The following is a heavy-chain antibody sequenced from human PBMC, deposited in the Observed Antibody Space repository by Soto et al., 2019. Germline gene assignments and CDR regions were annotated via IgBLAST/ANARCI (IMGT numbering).Heavy chain of an antibody. D-gene: IGHD2-21*02. Sequence: PGGSLRLSCAASGFTFSSYAMHWVRQAPGKGLEWVAVISYDGSNKYYADSVKGRFTISRDNSKNTLYLQMNSLRAEDTAVYYCARYIVVVTATHAFDIWGQGTMVTVSS. J-gene: IGHJ3*02. V-gene: IGHV3-30-3*01. CDR1: GFTFSSYA. CDR2: ISYDGSNK. CDR3: ARYIVVVTATHAFDI.